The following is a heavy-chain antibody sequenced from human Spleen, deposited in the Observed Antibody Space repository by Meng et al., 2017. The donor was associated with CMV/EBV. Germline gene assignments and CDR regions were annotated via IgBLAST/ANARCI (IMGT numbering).Heavy chain of an antibody. J-gene: IGHJ3*02. D-gene: IGHD4-11*01. CDR2: IIPIFGTA. V-gene: IGHV1-69*05. CDR3: ARGPDDYWGAFDI. Sequence: KASGGTFSSYAISWVRQAPGQGLEWMGGIIPIFGTANYAQKFQGRVTITTDESTSTAYMELSSLRSEDTAVYYCARGPDDYWGAFDIWGQGTMVTVSS. CDR1: GGTFSSYA.